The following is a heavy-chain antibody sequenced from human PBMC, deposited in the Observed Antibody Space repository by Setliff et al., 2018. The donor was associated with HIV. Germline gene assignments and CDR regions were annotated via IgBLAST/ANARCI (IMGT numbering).Heavy chain of an antibody. CDR1: GGPLSSYY. V-gene: IGHV4-59*01. D-gene: IGHD2-15*01. CDR2: IDYRGST. J-gene: IGHJ4*02. CDR3: ARDAGGSVGNYYFDY. Sequence: SETLSLTCTVSGGPLSSYYWNWIRQPPGKGLEWIGDIDYRGSTNYNPSLKNRVTISIDTSKKQFSLNLSSVTAADTAVYYCARDAGGSVGNYYFDYWGQGTLVTVSS.